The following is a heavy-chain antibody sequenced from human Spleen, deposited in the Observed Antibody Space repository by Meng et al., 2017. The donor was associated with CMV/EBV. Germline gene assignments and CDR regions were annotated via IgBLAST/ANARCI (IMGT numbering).Heavy chain of an antibody. D-gene: IGHD3-3*01. V-gene: IGHV4-31*02. J-gene: IGHJ4*02. CDR2: IYYSGSN. Sequence: ISSGGYYWSWIRQHPGKGLEWIGYIYYSGSNDYNPSLKSRVTISVDTSKNQFSLKLSSVTAADTAVYYCAGGGSYYDFWSGYTPFDYWGQGTLVTVSS. CDR3: AGGGSYYDFWSGYTPFDY. CDR1: ISSGGYY.